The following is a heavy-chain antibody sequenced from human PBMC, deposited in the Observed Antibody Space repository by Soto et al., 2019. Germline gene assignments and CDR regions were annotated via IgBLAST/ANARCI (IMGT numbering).Heavy chain of an antibody. Sequence: GGSLRPSCAASGFTFSSYAMSWVRQAPGKGLEWVSAISGSGGSTYYADSVKGRFTISRDNSKNTKYLQMNRLRAEDTAVYYYAKDGTTGGKHYYGMDVWGQGTTVSVSS. CDR3: AKDGTTGGKHYYGMDV. D-gene: IGHD2-15*01. CDR1: GFTFSSYA. CDR2: ISGSGGST. J-gene: IGHJ6*02. V-gene: IGHV3-23*01.